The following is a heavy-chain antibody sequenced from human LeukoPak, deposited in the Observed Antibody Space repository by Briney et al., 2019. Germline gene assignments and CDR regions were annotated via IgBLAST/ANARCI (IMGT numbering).Heavy chain of an antibody. V-gene: IGHV4-39*07. CDR3: ARVIFSSNYYGMDV. J-gene: IGHJ6*02. D-gene: IGHD2/OR15-2a*01. CDR1: GGSISSSSYY. CDR2: IYYSGST. Sequence: SETLSLTCTVSGGSISSSSYYWGWIRQPPGKGLEWIGSIYYSGSTYYNPSLKSRVTISVDASKNQFSLKLSSVTAADTAVYYCARVIFSSNYYGMDVWGQGTTVTVSS.